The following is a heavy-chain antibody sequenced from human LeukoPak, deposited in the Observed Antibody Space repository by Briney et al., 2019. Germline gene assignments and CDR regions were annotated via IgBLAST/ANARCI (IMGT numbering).Heavy chain of an antibody. D-gene: IGHD3-3*01. CDR2: IRYDGSNK. Sequence: GGSLRLSCAASGFTFSSYGMHWVRQAPGKGLEWVAFIRYDGSNKYYADSVKGPFTISRDNSKNTLYLQMNSLRAEDTAVYYSAKVGVDDFWSGYYVNYYYYMAVWGKGTTVTVSS. CDR1: GFTFSSYG. V-gene: IGHV3-30*02. J-gene: IGHJ6*03. CDR3: AKVGVDDFWSGYYVNYYYYMAV.